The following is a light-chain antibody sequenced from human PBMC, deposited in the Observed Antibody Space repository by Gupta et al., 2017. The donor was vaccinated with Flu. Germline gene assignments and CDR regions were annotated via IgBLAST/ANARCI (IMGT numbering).Light chain of an antibody. CDR3: QQYCSEPQLT. CDR2: GAS. V-gene: IGKV3-20*01. Sequence: TLSLSPGERATLSCRARQSVSNRYLAWYKQKPGQAPRLLIYGASNRDTGITDRFSGSGSGKDFTLTISRREPEDFAVYYCQQYCSEPQLTFGGGTTVEIK. J-gene: IGKJ4*01. CDR1: QSVSNRY.